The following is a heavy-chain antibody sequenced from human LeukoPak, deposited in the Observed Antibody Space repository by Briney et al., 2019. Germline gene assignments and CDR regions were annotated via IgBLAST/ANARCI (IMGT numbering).Heavy chain of an antibody. J-gene: IGHJ4*02. CDR3: ATTLGFCGGGSCHN. CDR2: INHSGST. Sequence: SETLSLTCSVSGGAINSGANYWNWIRQPPGKGLEWIGEINHSGSTNYNPSLKSRVTISVDTSKNQFSLKLSSVTAADTAVYYCATTLGFCGGGSCHNWGQGTLVTVSS. D-gene: IGHD2-15*01. V-gene: IGHV4-39*07. CDR1: GGAINSGANY.